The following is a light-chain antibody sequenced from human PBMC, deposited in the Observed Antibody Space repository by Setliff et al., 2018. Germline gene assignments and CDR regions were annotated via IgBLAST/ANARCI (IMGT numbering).Light chain of an antibody. CDR2: GNN. CDR3: AAWDDSLNGGV. V-gene: IGLV1-44*01. CDR1: SSNIGSNT. J-gene: IGLJ3*02. Sequence: SVLTQPPSASGTPGQRVTISCSGSSSNIGSNTVNWYQQLPGTAPKLLIYGNNQRPSGVPDRFSGSKSGTSASLAISGLQSEDEADYYCAAWDDSLNGGVFGGGTKVTV.